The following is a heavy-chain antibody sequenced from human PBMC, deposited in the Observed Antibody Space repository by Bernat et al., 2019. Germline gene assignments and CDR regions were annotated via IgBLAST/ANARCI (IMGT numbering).Heavy chain of an antibody. CDR1: GGSISSGDYY. V-gene: IGHV4-30-4*01. J-gene: IGHJ4*02. Sequence: QVQLQESGPGLVKPSQTLSLTCTVSGGSISSGDYYWSWIRQPPGKGLEWIGYFYYSGSTYYNPSLKSRVTISVDTSKNQFSLKLSSVTAADTAVYYCARFPGDGPGMDSSGYYPNYYWGQGTLVTVSS. CDR2: FYYSGST. D-gene: IGHD3-22*01. CDR3: ARFPGDGPGMDSSGYYPNYY.